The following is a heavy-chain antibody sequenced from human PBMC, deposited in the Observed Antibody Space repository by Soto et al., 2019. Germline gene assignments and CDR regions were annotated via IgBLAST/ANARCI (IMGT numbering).Heavy chain of an antibody. V-gene: IGHV1-18*04. Sequence: ASVKVSCKASGFTFISYGIFWVRQAPGQGLEWMGWISTYNGNTNYAQKLQGRVTMTTDTSTSTAYMELRSLRADDTAVYYCARDFYDFWSGYPPSCSDPWGQGTLVTVSS. J-gene: IGHJ5*02. CDR2: ISTYNGNT. CDR3: ARDFYDFWSGYPPSCSDP. CDR1: GFTFISYG. D-gene: IGHD3-3*01.